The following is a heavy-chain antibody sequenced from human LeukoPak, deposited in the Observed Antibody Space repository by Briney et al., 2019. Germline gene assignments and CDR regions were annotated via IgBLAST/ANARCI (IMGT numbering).Heavy chain of an antibody. Sequence: PSETLSLTCSDSGGSISNSPNYWGWLRQPPGKGLEWIGSIYYSGATNSNPSLKSRLTISVDTSKNQFSLKLGSVTAADAAVYYCATLHPDGWYFNNWGQGTLVTVSS. CDR1: GGSISNSPNY. J-gene: IGHJ4*02. D-gene: IGHD5-24*01. V-gene: IGHV4-39*01. CDR3: ATLHPDGWYFNN. CDR2: IYYSGAT.